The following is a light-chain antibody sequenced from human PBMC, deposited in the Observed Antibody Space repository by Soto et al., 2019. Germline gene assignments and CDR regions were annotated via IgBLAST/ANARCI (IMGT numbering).Light chain of an antibody. CDR1: HSVSSSY. Sequence: EIVLTQSPGPLSLSPGERATLSCRASHSVSSSYLAGYQQKPGQAPRLLIYVASSTATAIPERFSGSGSGTDVTLTISRLEPDDYGVYYGQQYGSSPPWTFGQGTNVEIK. CDR2: VAS. CDR3: QQYGSSPPWT. J-gene: IGKJ1*01. V-gene: IGKV3-20*01.